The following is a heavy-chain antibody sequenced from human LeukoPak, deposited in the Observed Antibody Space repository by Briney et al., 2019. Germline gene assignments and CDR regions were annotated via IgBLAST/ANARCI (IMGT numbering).Heavy chain of an antibody. CDR1: GASISSSASC. J-gene: IGHJ4*02. D-gene: IGHD3-16*01. Sequence: SETLSLTCAVSGASISSSASCWDWIRQPPGAALEWIGSICYDGATWYKPSLKSRVTILLDTSKNHFSLNLTSVTAADTAVYYCAMIRGSGGGYWGQGTLVTVSS. CDR3: AMIRGSGGGY. CDR2: ICYDGAT. V-gene: IGHV4-39*07.